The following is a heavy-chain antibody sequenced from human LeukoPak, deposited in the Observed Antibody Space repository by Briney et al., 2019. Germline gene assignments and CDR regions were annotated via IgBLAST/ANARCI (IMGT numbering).Heavy chain of an antibody. CDR1: GYTFSGYY. CDR2: INPNTGGT. J-gene: IGHJ5*02. D-gene: IGHD3-10*01. Sequence: ASVKVSCKASGYTFSGYYIHWVRQAPGQGLEWMGWINPNTGGTKYAQRFQDRVTMTRDTSISSAYMEVSRLRYDDTAVYYCARPLRVTMIRGAAFRASSDFDPWGQGTLVTVSS. V-gene: IGHV1-2*02. CDR3: ARPLRVTMIRGAAFRASSDFDP.